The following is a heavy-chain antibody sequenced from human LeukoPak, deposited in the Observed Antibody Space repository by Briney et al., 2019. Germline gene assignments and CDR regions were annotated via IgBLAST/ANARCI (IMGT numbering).Heavy chain of an antibody. CDR3: ARTYYYDSGGYYA. CDR2: VKQDGGER. J-gene: IGHJ4*02. V-gene: IGHV3-7*01. CDR1: GFTFSRYW. Sequence: GGSLRLSCAASGFTFSRYWMNWVRQAPGKGLEWVANVKQDGGERYYVDSVKGRFTISRDNAKNSLYLQMNSLRAEDTAVYYCARTYYYDSGGYYAWGQGTLVTVSS. D-gene: IGHD3-22*01.